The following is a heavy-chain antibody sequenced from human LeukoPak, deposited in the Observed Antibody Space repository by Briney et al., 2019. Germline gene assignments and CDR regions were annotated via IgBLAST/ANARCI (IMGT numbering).Heavy chain of an antibody. J-gene: IGHJ4*02. CDR1: GYTFTDYD. CDR2: INPNSGGT. D-gene: IGHD3-22*01. V-gene: IGHV1-2*02. Sequence: ASVTVSCKASGYTFTDYDMHWVRQAPGQGLEWMGWINPNSGGTNYAQKFQVRVTMTRDTSISTAYMELSRLRSDDTAVYYCARYYYDSSGYYYDDYWGQGTLVTVSS. CDR3: ARYYYDSSGYYYDDY.